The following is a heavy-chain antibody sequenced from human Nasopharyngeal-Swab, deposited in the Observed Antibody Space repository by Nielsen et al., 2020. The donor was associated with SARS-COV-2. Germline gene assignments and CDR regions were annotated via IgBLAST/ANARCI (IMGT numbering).Heavy chain of an antibody. CDR1: GVTFRRYS. Sequence: GGALRLSCAASGVTFRRYSMNGVRQAPGKGLEWVLSISSSSSYIYYADSVKGRFTISRDNAKNSLYLQMNSLRAEDTAVYYCATDYVETRDYWGQGTLVTVSS. CDR3: ATDYVETRDY. D-gene: IGHD4-17*01. CDR2: ISSSSSYI. J-gene: IGHJ4*02. V-gene: IGHV3-21*01.